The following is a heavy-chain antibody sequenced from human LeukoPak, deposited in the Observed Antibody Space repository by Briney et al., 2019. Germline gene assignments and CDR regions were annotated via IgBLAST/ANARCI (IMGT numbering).Heavy chain of an antibody. CDR3: ARDPREVYYGMDV. CDR1: GYTFTGYY. Sequence: GASVKVSCKASGYTFTGYYMHWVRQAPGQGLEWMGWINPNSGGTNYAQKFQGRVAMTRDTSISTAYMELSRLRSDDTAVYYCARDPREVYYGMDVWGQGTTVTVSS. CDR2: INPNSGGT. J-gene: IGHJ6*02. V-gene: IGHV1-2*02.